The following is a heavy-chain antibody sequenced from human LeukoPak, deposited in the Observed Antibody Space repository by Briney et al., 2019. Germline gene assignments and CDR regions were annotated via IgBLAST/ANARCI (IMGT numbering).Heavy chain of an antibody. CDR2: IYHSGST. J-gene: IGHJ6*02. Sequence: SQTLSLTCAVSGGSISSGGYSWSWIRQPPGKGLEWIGYIYHSGSTYYNPSLKSRVTISVDRSKNQFSLKLSSVTAADTAVYYCARGRRYDFWSGPIYYYYGMDIWGQGTTVTVSS. CDR3: ARGRRYDFWSGPIYYYYGMDI. D-gene: IGHD3-3*01. V-gene: IGHV4-30-2*01. CDR1: GGSISSGGYS.